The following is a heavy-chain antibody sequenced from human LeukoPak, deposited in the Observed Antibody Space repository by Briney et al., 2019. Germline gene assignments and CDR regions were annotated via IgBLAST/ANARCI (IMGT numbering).Heavy chain of an antibody. CDR2: ISWNSGSI. J-gene: IGHJ4*02. D-gene: IGHD1-26*01. V-gene: IGHV3-9*01. CDR3: AKAREGY. Sequence: GGSLRLSCPTSGLTFSRYAMSWVRQAPGKGLEWVSGISWNSGSIGYADSVKGRFTISRDNAKNSLYLQMNSLRAEDTALYYCAKAREGYWGQGTLVTVSS. CDR1: GLTFSRYA.